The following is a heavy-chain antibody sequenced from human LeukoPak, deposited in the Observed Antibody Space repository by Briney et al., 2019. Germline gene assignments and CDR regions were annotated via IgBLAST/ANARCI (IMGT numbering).Heavy chain of an antibody. CDR3: AREGRDLDYGDPLLRYGMDV. CDR2: ISYDGSNK. V-gene: IGHV3-30*03. D-gene: IGHD4-17*01. J-gene: IGHJ6*02. Sequence: PGGSLRLSCAASGFTFSSYGMHWVRQAPGKGLEWVAVISYDGSNKYYADSVKGRFTISRDNSKHTLYLQMNSLRAEDTAVYYCAREGRDLDYGDPLLRYGMDVWGQGTTVTVSS. CDR1: GFTFSSYG.